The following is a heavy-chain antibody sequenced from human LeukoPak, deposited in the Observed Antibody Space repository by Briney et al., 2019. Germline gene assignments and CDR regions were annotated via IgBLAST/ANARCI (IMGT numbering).Heavy chain of an antibody. V-gene: IGHV4-30-4*08. CDR3: AGEASGDSVDY. D-gene: IGHD1-26*01. J-gene: IGHJ4*02. Sequence: SETLPLTCTVSGGSISSGDYYWSWIRQPPGKGREGIGYIYYSGSTYYNPSLNSRVTISVDTSKNQFSLKLSSVTAADTAVYYCAGEASGDSVDYWGQGTLVTVSS. CDR1: GGSISSGDYY. CDR2: IYYSGST.